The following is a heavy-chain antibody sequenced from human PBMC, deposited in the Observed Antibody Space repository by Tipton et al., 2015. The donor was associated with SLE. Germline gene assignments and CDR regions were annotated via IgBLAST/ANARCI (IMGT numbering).Heavy chain of an antibody. CDR3: VRRRVRGNDYFDY. V-gene: IGHV5-51*03. CDR2: IYPGDSDT. D-gene: IGHD3-10*01. J-gene: IGHJ4*02. CDR1: GYKFATYW. Sequence: QLVQSGAEVKKPGESLKISCQGSGYKFATYWIGWVRQMPGKGLEWMGMIYPGDSDTRYSPSFQGQVTISADTSISTAFLQWNSLKAWDTGMYYCVRRRVRGNDYFDYWGQGTPVTVSS.